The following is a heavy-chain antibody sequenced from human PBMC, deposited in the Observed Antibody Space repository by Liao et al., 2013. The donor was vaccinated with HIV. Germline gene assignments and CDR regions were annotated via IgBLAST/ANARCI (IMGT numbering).Heavy chain of an antibody. J-gene: IGHJ4*02. V-gene: IGHV4-61*02. CDR1: GGSISSGSYY. Sequence: QVQLQESGPGLVKPSQTLSLTCTVSGGSISSGSYYWSWIRQPAGKGLEWIGRIYTSGSVNFNPXLESRLSMSIDSSKNQFSLKLTSVTAADTAVYFCARGNNYYDRSGYLNYWGQGTLVTVSS. D-gene: IGHD3-22*01. CDR2: IYTSGSV. CDR3: ARGNNYYDRSGYLNY.